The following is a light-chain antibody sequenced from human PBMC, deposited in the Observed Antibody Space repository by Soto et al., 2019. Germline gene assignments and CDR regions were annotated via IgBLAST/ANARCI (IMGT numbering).Light chain of an antibody. CDR3: MQALQTPPT. V-gene: IGKV4-1*01. Sequence: DIVMTQSPDSLPVSLGERATINCKSSQSLLYSSNNKNYLAWYQQKPGQPPKLLIFWASTRESGVPDRFSGGGSGTDFTLKISRVEAEDVGIYYCMQALQTPPTFGQGTKVEIK. CDR1: QSLLYSSNNKNY. J-gene: IGKJ1*01. CDR2: WAS.